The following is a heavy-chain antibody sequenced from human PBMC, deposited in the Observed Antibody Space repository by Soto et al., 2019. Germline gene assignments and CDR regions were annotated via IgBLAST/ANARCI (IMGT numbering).Heavy chain of an antibody. D-gene: IGHD6-6*01. V-gene: IGHV1-2*02. CDR3: ARELEYSSSFAY. J-gene: IGHJ4*02. CDR2: INPKSGGT. CDR1: GYTFSDYS. Sequence: QVQLVQSGAEVKKPGASVKVSCKASGYTFSDYSIHWVRQAPGQGLEWMGWINPKSGGTNYAQKFQGRVTMTRATSISTAYMELSRLRSDDTAVYHCARELEYSSSFAYWGQGTLVTVSS.